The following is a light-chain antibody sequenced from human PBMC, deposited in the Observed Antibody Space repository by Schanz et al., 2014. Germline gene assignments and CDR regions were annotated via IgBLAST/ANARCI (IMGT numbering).Light chain of an antibody. CDR2: LKSDGSH. J-gene: IGLJ3*02. Sequence: QLVLTQSPSASASLGASVKLTCTLSSGHSSYAIAWHQQPPEKGPRYLMKLKSDGSHSKGDGIPDRFSGSSSGAERYLTISSLQSEDEADYYCQTWGTGIRVFGGGTKLTVL. V-gene: IGLV4-69*01. CDR1: SGHSSYA. CDR3: QTWGTGIRV.